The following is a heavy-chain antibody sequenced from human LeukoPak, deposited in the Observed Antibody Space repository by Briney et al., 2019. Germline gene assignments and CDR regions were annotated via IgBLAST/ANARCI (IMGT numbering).Heavy chain of an antibody. V-gene: IGHV3-15*01. CDR2: IRSKTDGGTT. J-gene: IGHJ4*02. CDR3: TTVPPDYDILTGYYSPQFDY. CDR1: GFTFSNAW. D-gene: IGHD3-9*01. Sequence: PGVSLRLSCAASGFTFSNAWMSWVRQAPGKGLEWVGRIRSKTDGGTTDYAAPVKGRFTISRDDSKNTLFLQMNSLKTEDTAVYYCTTVPPDYDILTGYYSPQFDYWGQGTLVTVSS.